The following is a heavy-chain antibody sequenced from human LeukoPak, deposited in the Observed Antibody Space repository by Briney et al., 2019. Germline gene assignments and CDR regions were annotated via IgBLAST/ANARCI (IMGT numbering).Heavy chain of an antibody. J-gene: IGHJ6*02. V-gene: IGHV3-53*01. Sequence: GGYLRLSCAASGFTVSSNYMSWVRQAPGKGLEWVSVIYSGGSTYYADSVKGRFTISRDNSKNTLYLQMNSLRAEDTAVYYCARDLTYYYDSGGYGTGMDVWGQGTTVTVSS. CDR1: GFTVSSNY. CDR2: IYSGGST. D-gene: IGHD3-22*01. CDR3: ARDLTYYYDSGGYGTGMDV.